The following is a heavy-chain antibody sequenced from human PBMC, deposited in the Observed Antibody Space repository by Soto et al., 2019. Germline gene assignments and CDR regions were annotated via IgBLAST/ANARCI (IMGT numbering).Heavy chain of an antibody. D-gene: IGHD3-9*01. J-gene: IGHJ4*02. Sequence: QVQLVESGGGVVQPGRSLRLSCAASGFTFSSYAMHWVRQAPGQGLEWMGGIIPIFGTANYAQKFQGRVTITADESTSTAYMELSSLRSEDTAVYYCARDQAHYDILTGYYKYWGQGTLVTVSS. CDR2: IIPIFGTA. V-gene: IGHV1-69*01. CDR1: GFTFSSYA. CDR3: ARDQAHYDILTGYYKY.